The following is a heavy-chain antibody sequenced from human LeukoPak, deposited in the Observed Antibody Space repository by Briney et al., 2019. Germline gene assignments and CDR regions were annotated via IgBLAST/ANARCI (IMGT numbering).Heavy chain of an antibody. Sequence: GGSLRLSCAASGFTVSSNYMSWVRQAPGKGLEWVSAISGSGGSTYYADSVKGRFTISRDNSKNTLYLQMNSLRAEDTAVYYCAKAARSTYGSGDYYYYYGMDVWGQGTTVTVSS. V-gene: IGHV3-23*01. CDR2: ISGSGGST. CDR1: GFTVSSNY. D-gene: IGHD3-10*01. CDR3: AKAARSTYGSGDYYYYYGMDV. J-gene: IGHJ6*02.